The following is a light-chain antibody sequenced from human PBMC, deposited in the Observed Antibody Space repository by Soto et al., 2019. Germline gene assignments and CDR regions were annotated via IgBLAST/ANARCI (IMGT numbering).Light chain of an antibody. V-gene: IGKV1-5*01. CDR2: DAS. CDR3: QPYLA. CDR1: QSISSW. J-gene: IGKJ1*01. Sequence: DIQMTQSPSTLSASVGDRVTITCRASQSISSWLAWYQQKPGKAPKLLIYDASSLESGVPSRFSGSGSGTEFTLTISSLQPDDFATYYCQPYLAFGQGTKVESK.